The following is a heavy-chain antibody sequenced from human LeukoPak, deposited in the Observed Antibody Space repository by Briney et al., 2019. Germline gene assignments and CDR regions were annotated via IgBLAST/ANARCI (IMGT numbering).Heavy chain of an antibody. D-gene: IGHD2-15*01. CDR2: ISATGITT. CDR1: GFTFNRYA. CDR3: ARGQRPLLDP. J-gene: IGHJ5*02. V-gene: IGHV3-23*01. Sequence: PGGSLRLSCTASGFTFNRYAMSWVRQAPGKGLAWLSGISATGITTYYADSVRGRFTISRDSSKNTLYLQMNNLRVDDTAVYYCARGQRPLLDPWGQGTLVTVSS.